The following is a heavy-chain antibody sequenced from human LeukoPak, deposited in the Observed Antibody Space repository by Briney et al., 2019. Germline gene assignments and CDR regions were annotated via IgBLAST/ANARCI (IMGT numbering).Heavy chain of an antibody. CDR2: MRQDGSEI. Sequence: GGSLRLSCAASGFPFNVQTMSWVRQAPGKGLDWVASMRQDGSEIYYVDSVKGRFTISRDNPKNSLYLQMNSLRAEDTAVYYCARGGAARGRFENWGQGTLVTVSS. V-gene: IGHV3-7*01. J-gene: IGHJ4*02. D-gene: IGHD6-25*01. CDR1: GFPFNVQT. CDR3: ARGGAARGRFEN.